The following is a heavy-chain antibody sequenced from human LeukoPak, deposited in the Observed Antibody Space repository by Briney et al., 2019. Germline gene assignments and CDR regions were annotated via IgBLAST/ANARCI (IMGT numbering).Heavy chain of an antibody. Sequence: GTLTLSCAASGVTFSAYWMSWVRQPPGKGLEWVAKIKQDGSAKYYVDSVEGRFTISRDNAKNSLYLQMNSLRAEDTAVYYCARDRAVLTYYYYYYMDVWGKGTTVTVSS. D-gene: IGHD3-10*01. CDR2: IKQDGSAK. V-gene: IGHV3-7*01. J-gene: IGHJ6*03. CDR3: ARDRAVLTYYYYYYMDV. CDR1: GVTFSAYW.